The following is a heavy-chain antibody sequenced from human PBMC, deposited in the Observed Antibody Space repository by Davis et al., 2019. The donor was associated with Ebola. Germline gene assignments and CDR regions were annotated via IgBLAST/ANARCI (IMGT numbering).Heavy chain of an antibody. J-gene: IGHJ6*02. V-gene: IGHV5-51*01. Sequence: GESLKISCTGSGYSFTSYWIGWVRQMPGKGLEWMGIIYPGDSDTRYSPSFQGQVTIPADKSISTAYLQWSSLKASDTAMYYCARRPLGAGYYYGMDVWGQGTTVTVSS. D-gene: IGHD4/OR15-4a*01. CDR2: IYPGDSDT. CDR1: GYSFTSYW. CDR3: ARRPLGAGYYYGMDV.